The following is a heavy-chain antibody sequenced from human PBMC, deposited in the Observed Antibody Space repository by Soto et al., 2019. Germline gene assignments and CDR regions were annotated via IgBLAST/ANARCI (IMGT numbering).Heavy chain of an antibody. V-gene: IGHV3-23*01. CDR2: ISGSGGST. J-gene: IGHJ6*02. CDR1: GFTFSSYA. CDR3: ASRVVVAATSGYYYGMDV. Sequence: EVQLLESGGGLVQPGGSLRLSFAASGFTFSSYAMSWVRQAPGKGLEWVSAISGSGGSTYYADSVKGRFTISRDNSKNTLYLQMNSLRAEDTAVYYCASRVVVAATSGYYYGMDVWGQGTTVTVSS. D-gene: IGHD2-15*01.